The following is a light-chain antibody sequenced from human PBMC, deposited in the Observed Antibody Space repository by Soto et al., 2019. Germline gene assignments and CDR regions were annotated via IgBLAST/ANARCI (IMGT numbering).Light chain of an antibody. V-gene: IGKV3-15*01. CDR1: QRVSSN. CDR2: GAS. Sequence: IVMTQSPATLSVSPGERATLCCRASQRVSSNLAWYQQKPGQAPRPLIYGASIMATGIPARFSGSGSGTEFTLTSSSLQSVDFAVYYCQQYNNWPPWTFGQGTKLEIK. CDR3: QQYNNWPPWT. J-gene: IGKJ2*02.